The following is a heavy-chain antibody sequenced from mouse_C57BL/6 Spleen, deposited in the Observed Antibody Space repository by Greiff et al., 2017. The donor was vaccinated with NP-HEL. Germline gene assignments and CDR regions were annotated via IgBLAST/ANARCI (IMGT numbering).Heavy chain of an antibody. Sequence: QVQLQQPGAELVMPGASVKLSCKASGYTFTSYWMHWVKQRPGQGLEWIGEIDPSDSYTNYNQKFKGKSTLTVDKSSSTAYMQLSSLTAEDSAVYYCARGLRPGAMDYWGQGTSVTVSS. J-gene: IGHJ4*01. CDR3: ARGLRPGAMDY. D-gene: IGHD2-4*01. CDR2: IDPSDSYT. V-gene: IGHV1-69*01. CDR1: GYTFTSYW.